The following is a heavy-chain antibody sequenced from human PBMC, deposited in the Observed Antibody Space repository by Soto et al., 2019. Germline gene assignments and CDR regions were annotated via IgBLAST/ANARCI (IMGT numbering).Heavy chain of an antibody. Sequence: GEYLKISCKGSGYSFTRYWIGWVRQMPGKGLEWMGISYPRESDTRYRPSFQDQVTISADKSIRTAYLQWRSLKAADTTMYYYARTGSVGTLRALDIWGQGTMVTVSS. J-gene: IGHJ3*02. CDR3: ARTGSVGTLRALDI. V-gene: IGHV5-51*01. D-gene: IGHD1-26*01. CDR1: GYSFTRYW. CDR2: SYPRESDT.